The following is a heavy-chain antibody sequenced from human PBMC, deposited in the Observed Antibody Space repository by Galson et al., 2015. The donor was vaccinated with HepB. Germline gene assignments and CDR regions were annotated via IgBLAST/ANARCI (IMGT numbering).Heavy chain of an antibody. CDR2: ISSSSLYV. CDR1: GFTLSTYS. D-gene: IGHD3-10*01. J-gene: IGHJ6*02. V-gene: IGHV3-21*01. CDR3: ARVYGSGSYGYGMDV. Sequence: SLRLSCASSGFTLSTYSMNWVRQAPGKGLEWVSSISSSSLYVYYADSVRGRFTVSRDNANNSHYLQMNSLSAEDTAVYYCARVYGSGSYGYGMDVWGQGTTVTVS.